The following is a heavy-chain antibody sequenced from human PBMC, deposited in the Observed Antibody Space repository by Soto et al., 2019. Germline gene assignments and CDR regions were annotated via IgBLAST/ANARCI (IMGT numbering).Heavy chain of an antibody. CDR1: GYTFTNYG. J-gene: IGHJ4*02. Sequence: QVQLVQSGGEEKKPGSSVKVSCKAFGYTFTNYGISWVRQAPGQGLEWMGWISPNNGNTKYAQKIQGRVTMTTDTSTSTAYMDLMSLISDDTAVYYCARGRAATLAAAGHDYWGQGNLVTVSS. CDR3: ARGRAATLAAAGHDY. D-gene: IGHD6-13*01. V-gene: IGHV1-18*01. CDR2: ISPNNGNT.